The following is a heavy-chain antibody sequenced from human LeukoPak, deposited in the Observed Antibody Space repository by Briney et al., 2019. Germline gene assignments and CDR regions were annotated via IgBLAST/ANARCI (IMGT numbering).Heavy chain of an antibody. CDR2: ISSSSSYI. CDR1: GFTFSSYS. CDR3: ARDQRFLEWLLQPIDY. V-gene: IGHV3-21*01. J-gene: IGHJ4*02. Sequence: AGGSLRLSCAASGFTFSSYSMNWVRQAPGKGLEWVSSISSSSSYIYYADSVKGRFTISRDNAKNSLYLQMNSLRAEDTAVYYCARDQRFLEWLLQPIDYWGQGTLVTVSS. D-gene: IGHD3-3*01.